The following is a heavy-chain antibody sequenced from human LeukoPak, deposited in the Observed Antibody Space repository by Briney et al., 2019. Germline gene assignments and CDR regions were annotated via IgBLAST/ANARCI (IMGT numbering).Heavy chain of an antibody. CDR1: GYTFTSYA. CDR3: ARDLGYCSSTSCYVSYYYGMDV. CDR2: INAGNGNT. D-gene: IGHD2-2*01. Sequence: GASVKVSCKASGYTFTSYAMHWVRQAPGQRLEWMGWINAGNGNTKYSQKFQGRVTIARDTSASTAYMELSSLRSDDTAVYYCARDLGYCSSTSCYVSYYYGMDVWGQGTTVTVSS. V-gene: IGHV1-3*01. J-gene: IGHJ6*02.